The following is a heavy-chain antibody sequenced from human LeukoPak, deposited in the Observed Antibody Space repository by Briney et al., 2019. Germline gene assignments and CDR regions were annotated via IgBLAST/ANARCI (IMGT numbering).Heavy chain of an antibody. CDR2: IIPILGIA. J-gene: IGHJ4*02. CDR3: ARDSAANWGSDY. Sequence: ASVKVSCKASGGTFSSYAIIWVRQAPGQGLEWMGRIIPILGIANYAQKFQGRVTITADKSTSTAYMELSSLRSEDTAVYYCARDSAANWGSDYWGQGTLVTVSS. D-gene: IGHD7-27*01. CDR1: GGTFSSYA. V-gene: IGHV1-69*04.